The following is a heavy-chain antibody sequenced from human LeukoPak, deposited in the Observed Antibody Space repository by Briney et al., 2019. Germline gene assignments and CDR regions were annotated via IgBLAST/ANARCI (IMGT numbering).Heavy chain of an antibody. CDR1: GFTVSSNY. CDR3: ATSIDSSGYFDFDY. D-gene: IGHD3-22*01. Sequence: PGGSLRLSCAASGFTVSSNYMNWVRQAPGKGLEWVSVIYSGGTTYYADSVKGRFTMSRDNSKNTLYLQMDSLRAEDTAVYYCATSIDSSGYFDFDYWGQGTLVTVSS. V-gene: IGHV3-66*01. J-gene: IGHJ4*02. CDR2: IYSGGTT.